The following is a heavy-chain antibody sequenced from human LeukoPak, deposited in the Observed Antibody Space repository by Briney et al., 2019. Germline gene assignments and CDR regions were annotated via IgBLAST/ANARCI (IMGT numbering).Heavy chain of an antibody. V-gene: IGHV3-74*01. CDR2: SNSDGKIT. Sequence: GGPLTLSCGACGFTLGWYWMQWFRHAPGTGLVWVARSNSDGKITDYADSVRGRFTTSRDNTKNTVYLHMSSLRAEDTGVYYCARDHHDFWSGYPNYWGQGSLVIVSS. J-gene: IGHJ4*02. CDR1: GFTLGWYW. CDR3: ARDHHDFWSGYPNY. D-gene: IGHD3-3*01.